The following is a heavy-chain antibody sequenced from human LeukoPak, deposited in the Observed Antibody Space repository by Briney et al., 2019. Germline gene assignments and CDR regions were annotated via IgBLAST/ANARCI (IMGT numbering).Heavy chain of an antibody. D-gene: IGHD1-26*01. J-gene: IGHJ5*02. Sequence: SETLSLTCTVSGGSISSSSYYWGWIRQPPGKGLEWIGSIYYSGSTYHNPSLKSRVTISVDTSKNQFSLKLSSVTAADTAVYYCARDRWELLSFDPWGQGTLVTVSS. CDR1: GGSISSSSYY. CDR3: ARDRWELLSFDP. CDR2: IYYSGST. V-gene: IGHV4-39*07.